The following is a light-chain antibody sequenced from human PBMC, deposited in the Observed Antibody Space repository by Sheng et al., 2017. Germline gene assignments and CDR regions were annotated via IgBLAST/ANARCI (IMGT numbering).Light chain of an antibody. V-gene: IGKV3D-11*01. CDR1: QGVSSY. J-gene: IGKJ4*01. CDR3: QQRSNWVT. Sequence: EIVLTQSPATLSLSPGERATLSCRVSQGVSSYLAWYQQKPGQAPRLLIYDASNRATGIPARFSGSGPGTDFTLTISSLEPEDFAVYYCQQRSNWVTFGGGTKVEIK. CDR2: DAS.